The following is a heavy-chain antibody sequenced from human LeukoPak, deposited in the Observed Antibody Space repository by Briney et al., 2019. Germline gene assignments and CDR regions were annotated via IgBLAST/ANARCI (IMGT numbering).Heavy chain of an antibody. D-gene: IGHD3-10*01. CDR3: ARVPVPITMVRGVYYMDV. J-gene: IGHJ6*03. CDR2: IIPIFGTA. V-gene: IGHV1-69*13. CDR1: GYTFTGYY. Sequence: SVKVSCKASGYTFTGYYMHWVRQAPGQGLEWMGGIIPIFGTANYAQKFQGRVTITADESTSTAYMELSSLRSEDTAVYYCARVPVPITMVRGVYYMDVWGKGTTVTISS.